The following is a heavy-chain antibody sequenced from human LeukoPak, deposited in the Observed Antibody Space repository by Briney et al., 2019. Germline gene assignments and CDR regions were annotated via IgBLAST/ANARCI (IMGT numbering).Heavy chain of an antibody. CDR2: ISGSGGST. Sequence: GGSLRLSCAASGFTFSSYAMSWVRQAPGKGLEWVSAISGSGGSTYYADSVKGRFTISRDNPKNTLYLQMNSLRAEDTAVYYCAKNPGSTQNRIFDYWGQGTLVTVSS. CDR3: AKNPGSTQNRIFDY. CDR1: GFTFSSYA. J-gene: IGHJ4*02. V-gene: IGHV3-23*01. D-gene: IGHD1-14*01.